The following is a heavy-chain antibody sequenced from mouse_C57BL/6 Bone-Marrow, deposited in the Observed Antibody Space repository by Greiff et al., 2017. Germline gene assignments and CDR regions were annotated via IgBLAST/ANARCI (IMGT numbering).Heavy chain of an antibody. CDR2: IDPENGDT. CDR1: GFNIKDDY. J-gene: IGHJ2*01. D-gene: IGHD2-5*01. V-gene: IGHV14-4*01. CDR3: TTPSYYSNYDFHY. Sequence: VQLQQSGAELVRPGASVKLSCTASGFNIKDDYMHWVKQRPEQGLEWIGWIDPENGDTEYASKFQGKATITADTSSNTAYLQLSSLTSEDTAVYYCTTPSYYSNYDFHYWGQGTTLTVSS.